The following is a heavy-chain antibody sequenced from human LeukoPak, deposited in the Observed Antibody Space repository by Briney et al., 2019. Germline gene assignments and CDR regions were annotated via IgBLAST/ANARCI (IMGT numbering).Heavy chain of an antibody. Sequence: PGGSLRLSCAASGLTFSSYSMNWVRQAPGKGLEWVSSISSSSSYIYYADSMKGRFTISRDNAKNSLYLQMNSLRAEDTAVYFCARGIYTSSPRNPKNFFDYWGQGTLVTVS. CDR1: GLTFSSYS. CDR2: ISSSSSYI. D-gene: IGHD2-2*02. J-gene: IGHJ4*02. CDR3: ARGIYTSSPRNPKNFFDY. V-gene: IGHV3-21*01.